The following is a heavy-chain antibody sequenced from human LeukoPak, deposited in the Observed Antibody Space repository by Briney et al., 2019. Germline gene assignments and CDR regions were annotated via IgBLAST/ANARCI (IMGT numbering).Heavy chain of an antibody. CDR3: AKVPRVPSTYYYDNTVSY. V-gene: IGHV4-34*01. CDR2: VNHNAKA. CDR1: NGSFSGNY. Sequence: SDTLSLTCAVYNGSFSGNYWSWIRQPPGKGLEWIGEVNHNAKAYYNPSLKSRVTISIDMSKNQISLKLTSVTAADTAVYYCAKVPRVPSTYYYDNTVSYWAQGTLVTVSS. J-gene: IGHJ4*02. D-gene: IGHD3-22*01.